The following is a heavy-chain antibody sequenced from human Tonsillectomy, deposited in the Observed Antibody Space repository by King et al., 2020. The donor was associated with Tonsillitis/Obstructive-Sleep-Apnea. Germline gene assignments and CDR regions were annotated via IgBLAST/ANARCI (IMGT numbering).Heavy chain of an antibody. V-gene: IGHV4-34*01. CDR1: GGSFSGYY. CDR2: IDHSGST. CDR3: ARASEAFDI. J-gene: IGHJ3*02. D-gene: IGHD6-6*01. Sequence: VQLQQWGAGLLKRSETLSLTCAVYGGSFSGYYWSWIRQPPGKGLEWIGEIDHSGSTNYNPSLKSRVTISVDTSKNLFSLKLSSVTAADTAVYYCARASEAFDIWGQGTMVTVSS.